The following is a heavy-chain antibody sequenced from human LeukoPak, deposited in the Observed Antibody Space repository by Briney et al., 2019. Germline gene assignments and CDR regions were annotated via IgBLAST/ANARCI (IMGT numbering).Heavy chain of an antibody. CDR3: ATAGHPGYDFWGGFAFYFDR. CDR2: ISSSGNSI. Sequence: GGSLRLSCAASELTFSRYSMNWVRQAPGKGLEWVSYISSSGNSIYYADSVKGRFTISRDNAKNSLYLQMNTLRAEDTALYFCATAGHPGYDFWGGFAFYFDRWGRGALVTVSS. D-gene: IGHD3-3*01. CDR1: ELTFSRYS. V-gene: IGHV3-48*01. J-gene: IGHJ4*02.